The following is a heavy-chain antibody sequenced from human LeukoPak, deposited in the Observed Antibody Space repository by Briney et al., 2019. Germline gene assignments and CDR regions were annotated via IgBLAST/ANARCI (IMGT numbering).Heavy chain of an antibody. J-gene: IGHJ5*02. Sequence: SETLSLTCAVYGGSFSGYYWSWIRQPPGKGLEWIGEINHSGSTNYNPSLKSRVTISVDTSKNQFSLKLSSVTAADTAVYYCSRLRLLWFGELRVSWFDRWGQGTLVTVSS. CDR3: SRLRLLWFGELRVSWFDR. V-gene: IGHV4-34*01. CDR1: GGSFSGYY. D-gene: IGHD3-10*01. CDR2: INHSGST.